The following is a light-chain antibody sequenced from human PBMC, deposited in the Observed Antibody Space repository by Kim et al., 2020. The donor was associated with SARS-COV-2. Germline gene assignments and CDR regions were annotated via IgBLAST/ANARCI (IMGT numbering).Light chain of an antibody. CDR3: QQYNNYPYT. Sequence: SASVGDRVTSTCRASQGISYSLSWFQQTPGNAPKSQIYAASVFQSGVPSKFSGCRSGSDFTLTISSLQPEDFESYYCQQYNNYPYTFGQGTKLEI. V-gene: IGKV1-16*02. J-gene: IGKJ2*01. CDR2: AAS. CDR1: QGISYS.